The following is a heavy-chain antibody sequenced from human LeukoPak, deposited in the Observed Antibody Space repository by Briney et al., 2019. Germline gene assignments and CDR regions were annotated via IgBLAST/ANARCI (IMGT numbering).Heavy chain of an antibody. CDR2: IKEDGSEK. CDR3: ARGSGRSYVY. D-gene: IGHD1-26*01. CDR1: GFTFSSNW. Sequence: QPGGSLSLSCAASGFTFSSNWMSWVRQAPGKGLEWVANIKEDGSEKYYVDSVKGRFTISRDNAKNSLYLQMNSLRAEDTAVYYCARGSGRSYVYWGQGTLVTVSS. J-gene: IGHJ4*02. V-gene: IGHV3-7*04.